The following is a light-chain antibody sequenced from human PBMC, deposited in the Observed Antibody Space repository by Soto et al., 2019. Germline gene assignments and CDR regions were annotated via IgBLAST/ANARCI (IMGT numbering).Light chain of an antibody. CDR1: SSDVGGYNY. V-gene: IGLV2-14*01. J-gene: IGLJ1*01. Sequence: QSVLTQPASVSGSPGQSITISCTGTSSDVGGYNYVSWYQQHPGKAPKLMIYDVSNRPSGVSNRFSGSKSGNTASLTISGPQAEDEADYYCSSYTSSGTLYVFGTGTKVTVL. CDR2: DVS. CDR3: SSYTSSGTLYV.